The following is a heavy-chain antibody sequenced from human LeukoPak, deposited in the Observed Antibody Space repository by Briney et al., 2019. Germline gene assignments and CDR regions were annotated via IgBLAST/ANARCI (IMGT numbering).Heavy chain of an antibody. CDR1: GFTFSSYW. J-gene: IGHJ6*02. CDR2: IKQDGSEK. V-gene: IGHV3-7*01. D-gene: IGHD3-9*01. Sequence: PGGSLRLSCAASGFTFSSYWMSWVRQAPGKGLEWVANIKQDGSEKYYVDSVKGRFTISRDNAKNSLYLQMNSLRAEDTAVYYCAREGYDILTGLIYYYGMDVWGQGTTVTVSS. CDR3: AREGYDILTGLIYYYGMDV.